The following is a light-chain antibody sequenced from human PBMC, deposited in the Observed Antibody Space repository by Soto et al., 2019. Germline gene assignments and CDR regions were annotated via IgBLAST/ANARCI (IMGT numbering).Light chain of an antibody. Sequence: DVVMTQSPLSLSVTLGQPASISCWSSQSIVYSDAHAYLNWFHQRPGQSPRRLIYQVSKRDSGVPDRFSGSGSGTDFTLKISRVEAEDVGVYYCMQGTHWPPTFGRGTKVEIK. CDR3: MQGTHWPPT. J-gene: IGKJ1*01. CDR1: QSIVYSDAHAY. V-gene: IGKV2-30*01. CDR2: QVS.